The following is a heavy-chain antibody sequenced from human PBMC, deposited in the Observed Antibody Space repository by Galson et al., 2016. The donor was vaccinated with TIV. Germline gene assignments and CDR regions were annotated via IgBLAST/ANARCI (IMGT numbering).Heavy chain of an antibody. Sequence: LSLTCTVSGGSISGDYWTWIRQPPGKGLEWIGYIYPGGSSNYNPPLTSRVTISEDTSRNQFSLRLTSVTAADTAVYYCGRIGSQGYHDYYYAIDVWGQGTTVSVSS. CDR1: GGSISGDY. CDR2: IYPGGSS. V-gene: IGHV4-4*08. D-gene: IGHD3-10*01. J-gene: IGHJ6*02. CDR3: GRIGSQGYHDYYYAIDV.